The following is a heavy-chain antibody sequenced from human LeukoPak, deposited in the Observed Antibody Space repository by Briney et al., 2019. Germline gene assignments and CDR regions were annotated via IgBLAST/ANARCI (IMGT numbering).Heavy chain of an antibody. J-gene: IGHJ4*02. CDR3: ARHQTGIAVD. CDR2: IYTSGST. V-gene: IGHV4-61*02. Sequence: SQTLSLTCTVSGGSISSGSYYWSWIRQPAGKGLEWIGRIYTSGSTNYNPSLKSRVTISVDTSKNQFSLKLSSVTAADTAVYYCARHQTGIAVDWGQGTLVTVSS. D-gene: IGHD6-13*01. CDR1: GGSISSGSYY.